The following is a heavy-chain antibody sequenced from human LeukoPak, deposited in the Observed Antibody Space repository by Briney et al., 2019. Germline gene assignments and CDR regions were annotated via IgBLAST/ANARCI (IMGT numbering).Heavy chain of an antibody. CDR2: ISWNSGTK. J-gene: IGHJ6*02. CDR1: GFTFDDYA. CDR3: AVLHYYAMDV. V-gene: IGHV3-9*01. Sequence: LAGGSLRLSCAASGFTFDDYAMHWVRQAPGKGLEWVSGISWNSGTKGYADSVKGRFTISRDNAKNSLYLQMNSLRGEDAALYYCAVLHYYAMDVWGQGTTVTVSS. D-gene: IGHD2-8*01.